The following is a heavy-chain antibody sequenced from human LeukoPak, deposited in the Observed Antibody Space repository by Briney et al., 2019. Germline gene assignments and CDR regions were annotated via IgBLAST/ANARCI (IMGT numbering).Heavy chain of an antibody. CDR3: ANWRTEGYFDY. CDR1: GFTFSSYG. Sequence: GSLRLSCAASGFTFSSYGMHWVRQAPGKGLEWVAVIWYDGSNKYYADSVKGRFTISRDNSKNTLYLQMNSLRAEDTAVYYCANWRTEGYFDYWGQGTLVTVSS. V-gene: IGHV3-33*08. CDR2: IWYDGSNK. J-gene: IGHJ4*02. D-gene: IGHD1-1*01.